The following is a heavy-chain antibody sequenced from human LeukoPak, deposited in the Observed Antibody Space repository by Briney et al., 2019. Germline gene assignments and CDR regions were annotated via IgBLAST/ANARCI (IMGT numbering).Heavy chain of an antibody. CDR3: ARVIRTYYYGSGGDYHFDY. CDR2: ISSSSSYI. V-gene: IGHV3-21*01. D-gene: IGHD3-10*01. Sequence: GGSLRLSCAASGFTFSSYSMNWVRQAPGKGLEWVSSISSSSSYIYYADSVKGRFTISRDNAKNSLYLQMNSLRAEDTAVYYCARVIRTYYYGSGGDYHFDYWGQGTLVTVSS. CDR1: GFTFSSYS. J-gene: IGHJ4*02.